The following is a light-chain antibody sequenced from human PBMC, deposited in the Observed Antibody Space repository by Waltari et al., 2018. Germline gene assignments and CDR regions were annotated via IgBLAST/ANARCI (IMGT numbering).Light chain of an antibody. CDR3: QQYNNWPLLT. CDR2: WAS. V-gene: IGKV4-1*01. Sequence: DIVMTQSPDSLAVSLGERATINCKSSQSFLYSHNNMNYLAWYQQKPGQPPKLLLYWASTRESGVPDRFSGSGSGTDFTLTISSLQAEDVAVYYCQQYNNWPLLTFGGGTKVEIK. J-gene: IGKJ4*01. CDR1: QSFLYSHNNMNY.